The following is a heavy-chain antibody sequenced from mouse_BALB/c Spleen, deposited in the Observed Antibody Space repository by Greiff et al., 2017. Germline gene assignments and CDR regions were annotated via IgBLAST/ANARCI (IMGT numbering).Heavy chain of an antibody. CDR3: ARERYGNPWFAY. Sequence: EVKLMESGPELVKPGASVKISCKASGYSFTGYFMNWVMQSHGKSLEWIGRINPYNGDTFYNQKFKGKATLTVDKSSSTAHMELRSLASEDSAVYYCARERYGNPWFAYWGQGTLVTVSA. J-gene: IGHJ3*01. V-gene: IGHV1-20*02. D-gene: IGHD2-10*02. CDR1: GYSFTGYF. CDR2: INPYNGDT.